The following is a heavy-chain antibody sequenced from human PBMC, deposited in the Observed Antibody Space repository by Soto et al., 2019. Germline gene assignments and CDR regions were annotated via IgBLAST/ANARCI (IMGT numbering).Heavy chain of an antibody. D-gene: IGHD3-16*01. V-gene: IGHV3-15*07. CDR2: IKSSPNGGTT. CDR3: TPVMQGRGRLSDY. J-gene: IGHJ4*02. Sequence: EVQLVESGGGFVESGGSLRLSCAASGFSFKDAWMTWVRQAPGKGLEWVGRIKSSPNGGTTDYGAAVKGRFTMSRDDSKDTLYLHMNRLKREDTGVYYCTPVMQGRGRLSDYWGPGTQVNVSS. CDR1: GFSFKDAW.